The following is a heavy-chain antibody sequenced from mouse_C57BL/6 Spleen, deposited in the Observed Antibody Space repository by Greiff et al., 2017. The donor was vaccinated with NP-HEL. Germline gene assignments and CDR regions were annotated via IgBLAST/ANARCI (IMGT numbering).Heavy chain of an antibody. D-gene: IGHD2-5*01. V-gene: IGHV1-26*01. CDR3: ARSDYYSKGFAY. CDR2: INPNNGGT. J-gene: IGHJ3*01. CDR1: GYTFTDYY. Sequence: EVQLQQSGPELVKPGASVKISCKASGYTFTDYYMNWVKQSHGKSLEWIGDINPNNGGTSYNQKFKGKATLTVDKSSSTAYMELRSLTSEDSAVYYCARSDYYSKGFAYWGQGTLVTVSA.